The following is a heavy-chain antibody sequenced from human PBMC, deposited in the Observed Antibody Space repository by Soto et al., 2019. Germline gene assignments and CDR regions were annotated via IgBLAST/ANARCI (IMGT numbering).Heavy chain of an antibody. CDR2: INPHGGST. J-gene: IGHJ5*02. Sequence: QGLEWMGVINPHGGSTAYAQKFKGRVTLTRDTSASTVYMEVSSLTSEDTAMYYCARSSGGRSGRNIKVTNGFALCAQETLVTV. V-gene: IGHV1-46*01. CDR3: ARSSGGRSGRNIKVTNGFAL. D-gene: IGHD2-21*02.